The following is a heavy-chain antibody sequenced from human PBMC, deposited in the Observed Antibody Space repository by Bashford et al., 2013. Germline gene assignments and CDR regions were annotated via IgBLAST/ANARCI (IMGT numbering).Heavy chain of an antibody. CDR1: GYTFTSNG. V-gene: IGHV1-18*01. CDR3: ARDRLYTFDF. Sequence: VASVKVSCTTSGYTFTSNGISWVRQAPGKGLEWMGWISAKSGDTKYAQNIQGRVTLTTDTSTRTAYMELRSLTSDDTAIYYCARDRLYTFDFWGQGTLVTVSS. CDR2: ISAKSGDT. D-gene: IGHD2-2*02. J-gene: IGHJ4*02.